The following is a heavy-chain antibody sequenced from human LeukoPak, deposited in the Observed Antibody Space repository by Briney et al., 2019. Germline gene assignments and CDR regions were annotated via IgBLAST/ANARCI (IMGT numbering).Heavy chain of an antibody. Sequence: VASVKVSCKASGYTFTGYYLHWVRQAPGQGLEWMGWINPNSGGTNYAQKFQGRVTMTRDTSISTAYMELSSLRSEDTAVYYCAREHYRDLGYWGQGTLVTVSS. V-gene: IGHV1-2*02. CDR3: AREHYRDLGY. CDR1: GYTFTGYY. D-gene: IGHD3-16*02. J-gene: IGHJ4*02. CDR2: INPNSGGT.